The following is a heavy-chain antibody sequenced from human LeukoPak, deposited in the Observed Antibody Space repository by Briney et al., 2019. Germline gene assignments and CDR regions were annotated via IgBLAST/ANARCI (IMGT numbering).Heavy chain of an antibody. Sequence: GGSLGLSCAASGFTVSNNYMSWVRQAPGKGLEWVSVIYSGDNTYYVESVKGRFTISRDNSKNTLFLQMNRLRAEDTAVYYCAGRRVLDASFDYWGQGTLVTVSS. D-gene: IGHD3-16*01. CDR1: GFTVSNNY. CDR2: IYSGDNT. J-gene: IGHJ4*02. CDR3: AGRRVLDASFDY. V-gene: IGHV3-66*02.